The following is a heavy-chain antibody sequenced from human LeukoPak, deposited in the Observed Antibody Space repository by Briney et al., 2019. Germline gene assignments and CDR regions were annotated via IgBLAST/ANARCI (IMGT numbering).Heavy chain of an antibody. Sequence: PGTSLRLSCAASGFTFISYAIHWVRHAPGKGLVWVSRINSDGSSTSYADSVKGRFTISRDNAKNTLYLQMNSLRAEDTAVYYCAELGITMIGGVWGKGTTVTISS. J-gene: IGHJ6*04. D-gene: IGHD3-10*02. CDR3: AELGITMIGGV. CDR2: INSDGSST. CDR1: GFTFISYA. V-gene: IGHV3-74*01.